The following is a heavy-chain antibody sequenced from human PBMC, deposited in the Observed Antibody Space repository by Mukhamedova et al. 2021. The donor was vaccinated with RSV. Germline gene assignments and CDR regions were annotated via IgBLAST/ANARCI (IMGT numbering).Heavy chain of an antibody. Sequence: GKGLEWMGRIDPSDSYTNYSPSFQGHVTISADKSISTAYLQWSSLKASDTAMYYCARADWVAGTRRGYYFDYWGQGTLGTVSS. D-gene: IGHD1/OR15-1a*01. V-gene: IGHV5-10-1*01. CDR3: ARADWVAGTRRGYYFDY. J-gene: IGHJ4*02. CDR2: IDPSDSYT.